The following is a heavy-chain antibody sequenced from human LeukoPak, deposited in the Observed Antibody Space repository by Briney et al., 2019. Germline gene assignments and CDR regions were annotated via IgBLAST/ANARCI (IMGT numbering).Heavy chain of an antibody. CDR2: IWSDGNNK. Sequence: GTSLILSCAASGFTFSRYGMHWVRQAPGKGLEWVAVIWSDGNNKEHGDSVKGRFTISRDNSKNTLYLQMNSLRAEDTAMYYCARDYCSSISCMDAWGQGTTVTVSS. CDR1: GFTFSRYG. V-gene: IGHV3-33*01. J-gene: IGHJ6*02. CDR3: ARDYCSSISCMDA. D-gene: IGHD2-2*01.